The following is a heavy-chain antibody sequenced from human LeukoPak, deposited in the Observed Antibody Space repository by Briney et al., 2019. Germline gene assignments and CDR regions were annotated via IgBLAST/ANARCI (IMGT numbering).Heavy chain of an antibody. CDR3: ARERYGSGSNYYYYYGLDV. V-gene: IGHV4-59*01. Sequence: SETLSLTCTVSGGSISSYYWSWIRQPPGKGLEWIGYTYYSGRIGYNPSLKSRVTMSADTPKTQFSLKLSSVTAADTAVYYCARERYGSGSNYYYYYGLDVWGQGTTVTVSS. D-gene: IGHD3-10*01. CDR2: TYYSGRI. J-gene: IGHJ6*02. CDR1: GGSISSYY.